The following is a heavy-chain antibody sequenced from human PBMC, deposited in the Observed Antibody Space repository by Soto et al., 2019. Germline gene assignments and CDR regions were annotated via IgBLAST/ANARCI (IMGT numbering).Heavy chain of an antibody. CDR2: IGSKTNNYAT. Sequence: EVQLVESGGGLVQPGGSLKISCAASGFTFSGTAIHWVRQASGKGLEWVGRIGSKTNNYATVYAASVKGRFTVSRDDSKNTAYLQMDSLKTEDTAVYYCTRRGAVTNDAYDIWGQGTMVTVSS. J-gene: IGHJ3*02. V-gene: IGHV3-73*01. D-gene: IGHD4-17*01. CDR3: TRRGAVTNDAYDI. CDR1: GFTFSGTA.